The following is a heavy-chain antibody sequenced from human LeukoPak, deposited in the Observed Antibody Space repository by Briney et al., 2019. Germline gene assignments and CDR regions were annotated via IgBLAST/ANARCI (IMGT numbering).Heavy chain of an antibody. CDR3: ARASSWYSSGFDWFDP. J-gene: IGHJ5*02. CDR2: IYHSGST. V-gene: IGHV4-38-2*02. D-gene: IGHD6-19*01. Sequence: SETLSLTCTVSGYSISSGYYWGWIRQPPGKGLEWIGSIYHSGSTYYNPSLKSRVTISVDTSKNQFSLKLSSVTAADTAVYYCARASSWYSSGFDWFDPWGRGTLVTVSS. CDR1: GYSISSGYY.